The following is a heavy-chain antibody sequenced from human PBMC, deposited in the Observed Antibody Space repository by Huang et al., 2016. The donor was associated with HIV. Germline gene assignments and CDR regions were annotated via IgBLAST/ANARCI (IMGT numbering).Heavy chain of an antibody. D-gene: IGHD3-16*01. CDR2: GNQRGMA. CDR3: ARSLMGEDPFDI. J-gene: IGHJ3*02. CDR1: GGPLSGHY. Sequence: QVRLHQWGTGLVRPSETLSLTCAVYGGPLSGHYWSWVRLHPGGWLEVLGEGNQRGMANYSPPLMRRLAMSIDTSKKQFSLKLGSVTAADTALYYGARSLMGEDPFDIWGQGTLVTVSS. V-gene: IGHV4-34*01.